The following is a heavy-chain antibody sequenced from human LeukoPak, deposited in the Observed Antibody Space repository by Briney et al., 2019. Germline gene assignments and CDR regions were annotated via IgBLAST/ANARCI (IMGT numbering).Heavy chain of an antibody. Sequence: SGGSLRLSCTASGFTFNRYWMHWVRQAPGKSLVWVSRINSDESGTSYADSVKGRFTISRDNSKKTLYMQMNSLRPEDTAVYYCAKDGKMIVVLFGAFDIWGQGTMVTVSS. V-gene: IGHV3-74*01. CDR1: GFTFNRYW. J-gene: IGHJ3*02. CDR2: INSDESGT. D-gene: IGHD3-22*01. CDR3: AKDGKMIVVLFGAFDI.